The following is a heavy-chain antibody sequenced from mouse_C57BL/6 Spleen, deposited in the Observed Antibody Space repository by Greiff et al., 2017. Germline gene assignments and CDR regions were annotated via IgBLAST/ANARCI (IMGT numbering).Heavy chain of an antibody. CDR3: ARKDSSGFYAMDY. V-gene: IGHV1-69*01. Sequence: QVQLQQPGAELVMPGASVKLSCKASGYTFTSYWMHWVKQRPGQGLEWIGEIDPSDSYTNYNQKFKGKSTLTVDKSSSTAYMQLSSLSSEDSAVYYCARKDSSGFYAMDYWGQGTSVTVSS. D-gene: IGHD3-2*02. CDR2: IDPSDSYT. CDR1: GYTFTSYW. J-gene: IGHJ4*01.